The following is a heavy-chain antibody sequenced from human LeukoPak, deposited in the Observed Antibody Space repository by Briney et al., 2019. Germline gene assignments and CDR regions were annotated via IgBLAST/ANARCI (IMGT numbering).Heavy chain of an antibody. Sequence: ASVKVSCKASGYTFTGYYMRWVRQAPGQGLEWMGWINPNSGGTNYAQKFQGRVTMTRDTSISTAYMELSRLRSDDTAVYYCARGYCSGGSCFWFDPWGQGTLVTVSS. CDR1: GYTFTGYY. V-gene: IGHV1-2*02. CDR2: INPNSGGT. J-gene: IGHJ5*02. D-gene: IGHD2-15*01. CDR3: ARGYCSGGSCFWFDP.